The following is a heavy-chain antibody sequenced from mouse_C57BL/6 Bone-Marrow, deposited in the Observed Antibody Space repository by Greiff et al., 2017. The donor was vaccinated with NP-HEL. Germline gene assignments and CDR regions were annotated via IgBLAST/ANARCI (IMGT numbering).Heavy chain of an antibody. D-gene: IGHD2-3*01. CDR1: GYTFTDYY. V-gene: IGHV1-76*01. Sequence: VQLQQSGAELVRPGASVKLSCKASGYTFTDYYINWVKQRPGQGLEWIARIYPGSGNTYYNEKFKGKATLPAEKSSSTAYMQLSSLISEDSAVYFCARRGGYDGDYPFAYWGQGTLVTVSA. J-gene: IGHJ3*01. CDR2: IYPGSGNT. CDR3: ARRGGYDGDYPFAY.